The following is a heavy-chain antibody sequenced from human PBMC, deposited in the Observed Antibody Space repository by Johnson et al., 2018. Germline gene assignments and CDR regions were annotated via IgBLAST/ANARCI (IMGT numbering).Heavy chain of an antibody. D-gene: IGHD5-12*01. CDR2: ISYDGSNK. CDR1: GFTFSSYA. J-gene: IGHJ3*02. CDR3: AKARGYDQDAFDI. Sequence: QVQLVQSGGGVVQPGRSLRLSCAASGFTFSSYAMHWVRQAPGKGLEWVAVISYDGSNKYYADSVKGRFTISRDNAKNSLYLQMNSLRTEDTALYYCAKARGYDQDAFDIWGQGTMVTVSS. V-gene: IGHV3-30*04.